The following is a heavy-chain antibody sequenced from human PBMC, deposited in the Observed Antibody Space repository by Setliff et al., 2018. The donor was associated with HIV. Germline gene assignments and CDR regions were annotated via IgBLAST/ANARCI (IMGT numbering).Heavy chain of an antibody. V-gene: IGHV1-69*10. J-gene: IGHJ4*02. CDR2: IIPIVDIA. CDR1: GGTFSSYA. CDR3: ARGAYRSRDGGTYFYPCDF. Sequence: ASVKVAYKDSGGTFSSYAIRWVRQAPGQGLEWMGGIIPIVDIAKYAQKSQDRVTITADKSTSSAFMELSSLRSEDTAVYYCARGAYRSRDGGTYFYPCDFWGRGTLVTSPQ. D-gene: IGHD1-26*01.